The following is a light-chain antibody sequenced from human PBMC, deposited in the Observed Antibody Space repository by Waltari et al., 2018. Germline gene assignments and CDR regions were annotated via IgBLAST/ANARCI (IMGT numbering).Light chain of an antibody. CDR2: DAS. J-gene: IGKJ3*01. CDR1: QSISSS. CDR3: QHRGYWPPEAT. Sequence: EIVLTQSPATLSLSPGERPSLPCRASQSISSSLAWYQQKPGQAPRLLIYDASTRATGIPARFSGSGSGTDFTLIISSLEPEDFAVYYCQHRGYWPPEATFGPGTKVDIK. V-gene: IGKV3-11*01.